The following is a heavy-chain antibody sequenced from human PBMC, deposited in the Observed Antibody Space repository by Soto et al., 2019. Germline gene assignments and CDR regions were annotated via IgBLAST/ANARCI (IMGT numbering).Heavy chain of an antibody. CDR1: GYTFTSYD. D-gene: IGHD3-3*01. CDR2: INPNSGST. Sequence: ASVKVYCKASGYTFTSYDINWVRQATGQGLEWMGWINPNSGSTNYAQKFQGRVTMTRDTSMSTAYMELSSLRSEDTAVYYCAGPRITIFGETNNWFDPWGQGTLVTVSS. J-gene: IGHJ5*02. V-gene: IGHV1-8*01. CDR3: AGPRITIFGETNNWFDP.